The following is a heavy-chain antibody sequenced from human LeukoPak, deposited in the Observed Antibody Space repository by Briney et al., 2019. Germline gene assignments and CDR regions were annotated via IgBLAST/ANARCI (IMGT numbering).Heavy chain of an antibody. CDR3: AMYNSLSHLDY. V-gene: IGHV3-33*01. CDR2: IWYDGSNK. CDR1: GFTFSNNG. Sequence: GGSLRLSCAASGFTFSNNGMHWVRQAPGKGLGWVAVIWYDGSNKYYVDSVKGRFTISRDNSKNTLYLQMNSLRDEDTAVYYCAMYNSLSHLDYWGQGTLVTVSS. J-gene: IGHJ4*02. D-gene: IGHD2/OR15-2a*01.